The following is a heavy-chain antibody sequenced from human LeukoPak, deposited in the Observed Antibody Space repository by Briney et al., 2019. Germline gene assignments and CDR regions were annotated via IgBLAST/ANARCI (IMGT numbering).Heavy chain of an antibody. CDR1: GGSISSSSYY. J-gene: IGHJ4*02. V-gene: IGHV4-39*07. CDR2: IYYSGST. CDR3: ASCVIKGSSCQKFDY. D-gene: IGHD6-13*01. Sequence: SETLSLTCTVSGGSISSSSYYWGWIRQPPGKGLEWIGSIYYSGSTNYNPSLKSRVTISVDTSKNQFSLKLSSVTAADTAVYYCASCVIKGSSCQKFDYWGLGTLVTVSS.